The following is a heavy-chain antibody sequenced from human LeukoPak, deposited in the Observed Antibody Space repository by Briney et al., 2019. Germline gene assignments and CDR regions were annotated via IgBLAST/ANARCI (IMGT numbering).Heavy chain of an antibody. CDR1: GFTFSNYA. Sequence: TGGSLRHSCAASGFTFSNYAMHWVRQAPGKGLEWVAVISYDGTNKYYADSVKGRFTISRDNSKNTMYLQMNSLRAEDTAMYYCARAPMSYDSSGFGGAFDIWGQGTMVTVSS. V-gene: IGHV3-30-3*01. CDR2: ISYDGTNK. CDR3: ARAPMSYDSSGFGGAFDI. D-gene: IGHD3-22*01. J-gene: IGHJ3*02.